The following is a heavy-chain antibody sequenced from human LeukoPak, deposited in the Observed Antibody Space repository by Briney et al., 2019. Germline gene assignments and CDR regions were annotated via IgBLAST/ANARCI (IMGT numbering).Heavy chain of an antibody. CDR2: ISSSGSTI. CDR3: VSSGSYYSRSNWFDP. V-gene: IGHV3-48*03. D-gene: IGHD3-10*01. CDR1: GFTFSSYE. J-gene: IGHJ5*02. Sequence: GGSLRLSCAASGFTFSSYEMNWVRQAPGKGLEWVSYISSSGSTIYYADSVKGRFTISRDNAKNSLYLQMNSLRAEDTAVYYCVSSGSYYSRSNWFDPWGQGTLVTVSS.